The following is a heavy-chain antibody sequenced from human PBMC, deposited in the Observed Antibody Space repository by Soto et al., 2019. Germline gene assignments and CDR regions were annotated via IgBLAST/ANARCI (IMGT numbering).Heavy chain of an antibody. D-gene: IGHD6-19*01. CDR3: AKDASRSSGWYYFDY. Sequence: EVQLLESGGGLVQPGGSLRLSCAASGFTFSILAMGWVRQAPGKGLEWVSVIDYTGGTTYYTDSVKGRFIISRDNSQKMLYRQMNSLRAEDTGVYYCAKDASRSSGWYYFDYWGQGALVTVCS. J-gene: IGHJ4*02. CDR2: IDYTGGTT. CDR1: GFTFSILA. V-gene: IGHV3-23*01.